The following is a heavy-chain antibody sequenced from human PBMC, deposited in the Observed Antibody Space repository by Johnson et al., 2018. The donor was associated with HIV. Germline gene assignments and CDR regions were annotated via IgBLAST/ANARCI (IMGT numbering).Heavy chain of an antibody. Sequence: QVQLVESGGGVVQPGRSLRLSCAASGFTFSSYAMHWVRQAPGKGLEWVAVISYDGSNKYYADSVKGRFIIFRDNAKNSLYLQMNRLRAEDTAVYYCAREGGTFYDSSGSLAFDIWGQGTMVAVSS. CDR2: ISYDGSNK. J-gene: IGHJ3*02. V-gene: IGHV3-30-3*01. CDR3: AREGGTFYDSSGSLAFDI. D-gene: IGHD3-22*01. CDR1: GFTFSSYA.